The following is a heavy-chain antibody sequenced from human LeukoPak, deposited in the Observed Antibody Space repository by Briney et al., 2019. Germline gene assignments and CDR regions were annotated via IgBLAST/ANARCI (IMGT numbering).Heavy chain of an antibody. CDR2: INPNSGGT. CDR3: ARSRGLELLRFDY. CDR1: GYPFSGYY. V-gene: IGHV1-2*02. D-gene: IGHD1-7*01. J-gene: IGHJ4*02. Sequence: ASVQVSCKASGYPFSGYYMHWVRQAPGQGLEWMGWINPNSGGTNYAQKFQGRVTMTRDTSISTAYMELSRLRSDDTAVYYCARSRGLELLRFDYWGQGTLVTVSS.